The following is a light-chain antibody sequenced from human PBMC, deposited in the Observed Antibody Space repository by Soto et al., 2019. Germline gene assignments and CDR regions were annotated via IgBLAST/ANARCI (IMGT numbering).Light chain of an antibody. Sequence: VLTQSPDTLSLSAGEGATLSCRASQSVAAYVAWYQQRPGQAPRLLIYDASKRATGIPARFTGSGSGRDFTLTISSLEPEDFAVYYCQQLHTWPGTFGGGTTVEIK. CDR3: QQLHTWPGT. J-gene: IGKJ4*01. CDR1: QSVAAY. V-gene: IGKV3-11*02. CDR2: DAS.